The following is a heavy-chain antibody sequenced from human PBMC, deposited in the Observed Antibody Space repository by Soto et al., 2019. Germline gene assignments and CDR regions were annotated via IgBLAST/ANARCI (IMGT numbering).Heavy chain of an antibody. J-gene: IGHJ3*02. V-gene: IGHV3-21*01. Sequence: GGSLRLSCAASGFTFSSYSMNWVRQAPGKGLEWVSSISSSSSYIYYADSVKGRFTISRDNAKNSLYLQMNSLRAEDTAVYYCARDRYCSGGSCYSAALDIWGQGTMVTVSS. CDR3: ARDRYCSGGSCYSAALDI. CDR1: GFTFSSYS. D-gene: IGHD2-15*01. CDR2: ISSSSSYI.